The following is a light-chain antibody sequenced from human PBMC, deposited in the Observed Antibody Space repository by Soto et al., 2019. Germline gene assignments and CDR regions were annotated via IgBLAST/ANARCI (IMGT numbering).Light chain of an antibody. Sequence: EIVMTQSPATLSVSPGEGATLSFRASQSVSTNLAWYQQKPGQAPRLLIYGASTRTTDIPGRFSGSGSGTDFTLTISSLQSEDFAIYHCQQYHDWPRTFGQGTKVDIK. CDR2: GAS. CDR1: QSVSTN. V-gene: IGKV3-15*01. J-gene: IGKJ1*01. CDR3: QQYHDWPRT.